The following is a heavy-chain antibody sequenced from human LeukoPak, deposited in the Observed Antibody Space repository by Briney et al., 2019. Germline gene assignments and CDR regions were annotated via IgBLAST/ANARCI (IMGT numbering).Heavy chain of an antibody. CDR1: GFTFSSYE. V-gene: IGHV3-48*03. Sequence: QSGGSLRLSCAASGFTFSSYEMNWVRQAPGKGLEWVSYVSSSGGTIFYADSVKGRFTISRDNAKNSLYLQTNSLRAEDTAVYYCARGRVTGDYVRDFDYWGQGTLVTVSS. CDR3: ARGRVTGDYVRDFDY. CDR2: VSSSGGTI. D-gene: IGHD4-17*01. J-gene: IGHJ4*02.